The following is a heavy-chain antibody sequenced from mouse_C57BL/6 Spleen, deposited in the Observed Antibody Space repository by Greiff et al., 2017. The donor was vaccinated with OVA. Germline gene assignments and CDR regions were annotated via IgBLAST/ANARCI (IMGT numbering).Heavy chain of an antibody. V-gene: IGHV5-4*01. Sequence: EVKLVESGGGLVKPGGSLKLSCAASGFTFSSYAMSWVRQTPEKRLEWVATISDGGSYTYYPDNVKGRFTISRDNAKNNLYLQMSHLKSEDTAMYYCARDKDWDDWYFDVWGTGTTVTVSS. D-gene: IGHD4-1*01. CDR1: GFTFSSYA. J-gene: IGHJ1*03. CDR2: ISDGGSYT. CDR3: ARDKDWDDWYFDV.